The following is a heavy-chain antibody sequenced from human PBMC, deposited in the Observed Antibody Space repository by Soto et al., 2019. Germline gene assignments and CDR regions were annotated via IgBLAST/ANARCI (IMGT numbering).Heavy chain of an antibody. V-gene: IGHV5-51*01. D-gene: IGHD6-13*01. CDR2: IYPGDSDT. CDR3: ARSWGSSWAKHDAFEI. J-gene: IGHJ3*02. CDR1: GYSFTSYW. Sequence: GESLKISCKGSGYSFTSYWIGWVRQMPGKGLEWMGIIYPGDSDTRYSPSFQGQVTISADKSISTAYLQWSSLKASDTAMYYCARSWGSSWAKHDAFEIWGQGTMVTVSS.